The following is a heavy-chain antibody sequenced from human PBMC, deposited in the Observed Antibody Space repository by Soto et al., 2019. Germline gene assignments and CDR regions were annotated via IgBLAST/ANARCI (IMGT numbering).Heavy chain of an antibody. CDR2: IYWDGES. CDR3: AHRDSTGTTTYFDS. CDR1: GLSITTTRMG. J-gene: IGHJ4*02. Sequence: SGPKLVNPTETLTLTCTFSGLSITTTRMGVGWTRQPPGKALEWLAIIYWDGESRYNPLLRRRLTLTEDTSKNQVVLTMTNMDPKDTATYYCAHRDSTGTTTYFDSWGQGIPVTVSS. D-gene: IGHD1-1*01. V-gene: IGHV2-5*02.